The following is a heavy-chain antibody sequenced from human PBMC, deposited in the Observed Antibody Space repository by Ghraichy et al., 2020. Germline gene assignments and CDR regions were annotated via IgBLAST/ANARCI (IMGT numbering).Heavy chain of an antibody. Sequence: SETLSLTCTVSGGSISSSSYYWGWIRQPPGKGLEWIGSIYYSGSTYYNPSLKSRVTISVDTSKNQFSLKLSSVTAADTAVYYCARPNDYGDYDYFDYWGQGTLVTVSS. CDR2: IYYSGST. D-gene: IGHD4-17*01. CDR3: ARPNDYGDYDYFDY. J-gene: IGHJ4*02. CDR1: GGSISSSSYY. V-gene: IGHV4-39*01.